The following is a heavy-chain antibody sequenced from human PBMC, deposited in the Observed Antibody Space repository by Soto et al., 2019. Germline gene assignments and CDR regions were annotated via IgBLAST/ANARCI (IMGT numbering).Heavy chain of an antibody. V-gene: IGHV4-4*07. CDR3: ARDQDSLGIAAADGGMDV. CDR2: IYTSGST. J-gene: IGHJ6*02. Sequence: KTSETLSLTCTVSGGSISSYYWSWIRQPAGKGLEWIGRIYTSGSTNCNPSLKSRVTMSVDTSKNQFSLKLSSVTAADTAVYYCARDQDSLGIAAADGGMDVWGQGTTVTVSS. CDR1: GGSISSYY. D-gene: IGHD6-13*01.